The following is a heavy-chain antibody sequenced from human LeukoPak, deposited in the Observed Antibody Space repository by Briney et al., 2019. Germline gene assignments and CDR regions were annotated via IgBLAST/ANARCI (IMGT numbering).Heavy chain of an antibody. J-gene: IGHJ3*02. CDR2: IYYSGST. D-gene: IGHD5-18*01. CDR1: GGSVSSSSYY. Sequence: SETLSLTCTVSGGSVSSSSYYWGWIRQPPGKGLEWIGSIYYSGSTYYNPSLKSRVTISVDTSKNQFYLKLSSVTAADTAVYYCAREGTASVPFDIWGQGTMVTVSS. V-gene: IGHV4-39*07. CDR3: AREGTASVPFDI.